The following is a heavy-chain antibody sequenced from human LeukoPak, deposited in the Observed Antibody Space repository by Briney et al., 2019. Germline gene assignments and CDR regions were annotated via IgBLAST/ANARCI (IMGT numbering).Heavy chain of an antibody. D-gene: IGHD4-17*01. CDR1: GGSISSSNYY. J-gene: IGHJ5*02. V-gene: IGHV4-39*07. CDR3: ARGRAVRGWFDP. Sequence: SETLSLTCSVSGGSISSSNYYWAWIRQPPGKGLEWIGSILYSGSTYYNPSLKSRVIISVDTSKNQFSLKLSSVTAADTAVYYCARGRAVRGWFDPWGQGTLVTVSS. CDR2: ILYSGST.